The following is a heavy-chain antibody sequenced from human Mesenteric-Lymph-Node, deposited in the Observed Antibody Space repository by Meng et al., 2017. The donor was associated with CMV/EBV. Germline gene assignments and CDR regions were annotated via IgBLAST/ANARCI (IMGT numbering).Heavy chain of an antibody. Sequence: ASVKVSCKASGYTFTDYCIHWVRQAPGQGLEWMGLIIPKSGGTNYAQKFQGRVTMTWDTSISTAYMELSRLRSDDTAVYFCARDSLESGTPFDSFDIWGQGTMVTVSS. J-gene: IGHJ3*02. D-gene: IGHD1-26*01. CDR1: GYTFTDYC. CDR3: ARDSLESGTPFDSFDI. V-gene: IGHV1-2*02. CDR2: IIPKSGGT.